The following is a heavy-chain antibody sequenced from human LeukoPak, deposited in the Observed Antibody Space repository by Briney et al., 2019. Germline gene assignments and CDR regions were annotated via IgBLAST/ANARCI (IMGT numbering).Heavy chain of an antibody. CDR3: ADVVIAGWFDP. Sequence: ASETLSLTCTVSGGSISSSSYYWGWIRQPPGKGLEWIGSIYYSGSTYYNPSLKSRVTISVDTSKNQFSLKLSSVTAADTAVYYCADVVIAGWFDPWGQGTLVTVSS. J-gene: IGHJ5*02. CDR2: IYYSGST. V-gene: IGHV4-39*07. CDR1: GGSISSSSYY. D-gene: IGHD2-21*01.